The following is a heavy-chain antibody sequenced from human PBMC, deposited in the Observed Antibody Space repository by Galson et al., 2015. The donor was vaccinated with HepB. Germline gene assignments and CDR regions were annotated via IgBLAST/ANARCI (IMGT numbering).Heavy chain of an antibody. CDR2: IIPILGIA. J-gene: IGHJ4*02. D-gene: IGHD6-13*01. CDR1: GGTFSSYA. CDR3: ARTSHSSSWHY. V-gene: IGHV1-69*04. Sequence: SVKVSCKASGGTFSSYAISWVRQAPGQGLEWMGRIIPILGIANYAQKFQGRVTITADKSTSTAYMELSSLRSEDTAVYYCARTSHSSSWHYWGQGTLVTVSS.